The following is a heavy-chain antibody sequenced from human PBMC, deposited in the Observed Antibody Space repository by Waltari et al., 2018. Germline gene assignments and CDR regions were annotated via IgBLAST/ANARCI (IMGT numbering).Heavy chain of an antibody. CDR2: IVVGRAST. CDR1: GFTFTNSA. D-gene: IGHD2-15*01. Sequence: VVQSGPEVKEPGTSVRISCKTSGFTFTNSAVQWVRQAPGQGLEWIGWIVVGRASTSYAPKFQGRVTISRDTSTSTAYLDLSSLKSEDTAMDYCAAEDYAGGRCRSFDYWGQGSPVTVSS. J-gene: IGHJ4*02. CDR3: AAEDYAGGRCRSFDY. V-gene: IGHV1-58*03.